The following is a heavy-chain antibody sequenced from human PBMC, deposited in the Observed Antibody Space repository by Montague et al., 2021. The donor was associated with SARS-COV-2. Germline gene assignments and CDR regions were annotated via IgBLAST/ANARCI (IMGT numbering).Heavy chain of an antibody. V-gene: IGHV4-34*01. Sequence: SETLSLTCAVSGGSVSNYYWSWIRQPPGKGLEWIGDSNHRGSTNYNPSLKSRVTISVDTSKNQFSLKLNSVTAADTAVYYCARGSLSMDMAVVDLLGGIYYFDSWGQGTLVAVSS. D-gene: IGHD2-2*03. J-gene: IGHJ4*02. CDR1: GGSVSNYY. CDR2: SNHRGST. CDR3: ARGSLSMDMAVVDLLGGIYYFDS.